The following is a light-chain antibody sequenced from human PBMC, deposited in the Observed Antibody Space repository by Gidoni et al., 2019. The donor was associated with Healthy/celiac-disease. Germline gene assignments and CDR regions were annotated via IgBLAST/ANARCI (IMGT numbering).Light chain of an antibody. CDR3: QQYNSYPFT. J-gene: IGKJ2*01. CDR2: KAS. Sequence: DSQMNQYPSTLSASVGDRVTITCRASQSISSWLAWYQQKPGKAPKLLIYKASSLESGVPSRFSGSGSGTEFTLTISSLQPDDFATYYCQQYNSYPFTFXQXTKLEIK. CDR1: QSISSW. V-gene: IGKV1-5*03.